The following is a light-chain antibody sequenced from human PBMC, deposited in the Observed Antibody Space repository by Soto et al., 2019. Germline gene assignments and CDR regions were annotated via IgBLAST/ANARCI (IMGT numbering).Light chain of an antibody. CDR3: QQSYNTPVA. CDR2: ATS. J-gene: IGKJ1*01. CDR1: QSISSY. Sequence: DIQMTQSPSSLSASVGDRVTITCRASQSISSYLNWYQQNPGKAPQLLIYATSSLQSGVPSRFSGSGSGTDFTLTISSLQPEDFATYYCQQSYNTPVAFGQGTKVEIK. V-gene: IGKV1-39*01.